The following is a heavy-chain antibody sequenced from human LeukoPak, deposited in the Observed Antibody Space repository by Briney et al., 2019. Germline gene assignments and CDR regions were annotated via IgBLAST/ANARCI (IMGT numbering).Heavy chain of an antibody. Sequence: SETLSLTCTVSGASFSDTTYYWAWIRQPPGKGLEWIGSIYFSETKYNPSLKSRITISGDTSKNQFSLKLSSVTAADTAVYYCASPSKLVISRGGFDIWGQGTMFTVSA. CDR2: IYFSET. CDR3: ASPSKLVISRGGFDI. CDR1: GASFSDTTYY. J-gene: IGHJ3*02. V-gene: IGHV4-39*01. D-gene: IGHD3-22*01.